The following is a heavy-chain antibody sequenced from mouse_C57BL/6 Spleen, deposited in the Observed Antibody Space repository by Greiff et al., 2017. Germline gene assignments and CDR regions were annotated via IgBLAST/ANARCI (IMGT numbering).Heavy chain of an antibody. CDR3: SRSTTHKGDWLGY. Sequence: EVKLQQSGPELVRPGASVKMSCTASGYSFTDYNMHWVKQSNGKSLEWIGVINPHYGATSYNQKFKGKATLTVDQSSSTAYMQLSSLTSEDSAVYYCSRSTTHKGDWLGYWGQGTPLTVSA. D-gene: IGHD2-12*01. J-gene: IGHJ3*01. CDR1: GYSFTDYN. CDR2: INPHYGAT. V-gene: IGHV1-39*01.